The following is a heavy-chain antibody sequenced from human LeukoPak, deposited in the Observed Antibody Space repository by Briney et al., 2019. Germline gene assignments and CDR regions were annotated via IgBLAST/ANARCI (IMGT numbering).Heavy chain of an antibody. CDR2: IYSGGST. V-gene: IGHV3-66*01. Sequence: GGSLRLSCAASGFTVSSNYMSWVRQAPGKGLEWVSVIYSGGSTYYADSVKGRFTISRDNSKNTLYLRMNSLRAEDTAVYYCARDWGYCSGGSCPRRAFDIWGQGTMVTVSS. CDR3: ARDWGYCSGGSCPRRAFDI. J-gene: IGHJ3*02. CDR1: GFTVSSNY. D-gene: IGHD2-15*01.